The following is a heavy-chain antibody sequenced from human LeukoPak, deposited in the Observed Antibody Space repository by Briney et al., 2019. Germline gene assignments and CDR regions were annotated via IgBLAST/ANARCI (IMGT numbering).Heavy chain of an antibody. CDR1: GGSTSSSSHY. CDR2: IYYGGST. Sequence: SETLSLTCTVSGGSTSSSSHYWGWIRQPPGKGLEWIGSIYYGGSTYYNPSLKSRVTISVDTSKNQFSLQLTSVTPEDTAVYFCARTDLQSGGIADYWGQGTPVTVSS. CDR3: ARTDLQSGGIADY. D-gene: IGHD2-21*01. J-gene: IGHJ4*02. V-gene: IGHV4-39*07.